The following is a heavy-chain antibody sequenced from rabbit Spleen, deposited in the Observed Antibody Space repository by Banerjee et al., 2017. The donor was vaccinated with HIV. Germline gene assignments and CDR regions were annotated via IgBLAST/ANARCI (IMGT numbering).Heavy chain of an antibody. CDR2: ISTFGSA. D-gene: IGHD8-1*01. V-gene: IGHV1S7*01. CDR3: ARTGSSWSLNL. CDR1: GFDFTSYY. J-gene: IGHJ3*01. Sequence: QLKETGGGLVQPGGSLTLSCKASGFDFTSYYMYWVRQAPGKGLEYIGWISTFGSAYYANWVNGRFTISSDNAQNTVGLQLNSLTAADTATYFCARTGSSWSLNLWGQGTLVTVS.